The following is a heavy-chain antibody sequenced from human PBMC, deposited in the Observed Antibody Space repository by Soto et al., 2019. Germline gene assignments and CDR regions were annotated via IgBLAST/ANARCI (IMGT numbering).Heavy chain of an antibody. D-gene: IGHD7-27*01. CDR2: IYYRGNT. J-gene: IGHJ6*02. CDR3: ARHSKKTGDFDYYYGMDV. Sequence: PSETLCLSWSVFGGSISPYYWGWIRQPPGKGLEWIGNIYYRGNTNYNPSLESRVTISVDTSKNQFSLKLNSLTAADTAVYYCARHSKKTGDFDYYYGMDVWGQGTTVT. V-gene: IGHV4-59*08. CDR1: GGSISPYY.